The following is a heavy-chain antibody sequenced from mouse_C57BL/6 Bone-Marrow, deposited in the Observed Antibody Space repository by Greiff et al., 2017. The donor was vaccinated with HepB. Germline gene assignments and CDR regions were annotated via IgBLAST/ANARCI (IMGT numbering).Heavy chain of an antibody. CDR2: IDPSDSYT. CDR1: GYTFTCYW. CDR3: ARGGWLLRYAMDY. J-gene: IGHJ4*01. Sequence: VQLQQPGAELVKPGASVKLSCKASGYTFTCYWMQWVKQRPGQGLEWIGEIDPSDSYTNYNQKFKGKATLTVDTSSSTAYMQLSSLTSEDSAVYYCARGGWLLRYAMDYWGQGTSVTVSS. D-gene: IGHD2-3*01. V-gene: IGHV1-50*01.